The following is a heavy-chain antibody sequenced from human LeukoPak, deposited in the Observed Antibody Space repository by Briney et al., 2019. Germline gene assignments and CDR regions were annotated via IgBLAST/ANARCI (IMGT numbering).Heavy chain of an antibody. CDR1: ENGFTSYW. J-gene: IGHJ4*02. CDR2: IYPGDSDT. CDR3: VRRGYSYGYAAEYFDY. D-gene: IGHD5-18*01. Sequence: GESLKISCKGSENGFTSYWIGWVRQMPGKGLEWMGSIYPGDSDTRYSPSFQGQVTISADKSINTAYLQWSSLKASDSAMYYCVRRGYSYGYAAEYFDYWGQGTLVTVSS. V-gene: IGHV5-51*01.